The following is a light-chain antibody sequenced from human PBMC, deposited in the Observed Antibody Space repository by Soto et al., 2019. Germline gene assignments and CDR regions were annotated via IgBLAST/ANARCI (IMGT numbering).Light chain of an antibody. J-gene: IGLJ3*02. CDR1: SSDVGGYNY. CDR3: SSYTTSSTVV. Sequence: QSALTQPASVSGSPGQSITISCTGTSSDVGGYNYVSWYQQHPGKALKLMISNVGDRPSGVSNRFSGSKSGNTASLTISGLQTEDEADYYCSSYTTSSTVVFGGGTKVTVL. CDR2: NVG. V-gene: IGLV2-14*03.